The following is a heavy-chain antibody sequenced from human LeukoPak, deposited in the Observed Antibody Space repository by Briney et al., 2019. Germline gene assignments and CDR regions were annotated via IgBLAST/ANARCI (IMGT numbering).Heavy chain of an antibody. D-gene: IGHD4-17*01. J-gene: IGHJ4*02. CDR3: ARVVDHDYGDYYLDY. Sequence: GGSLRLSCAASGFTVSSNDMSWVRQAPGKGLECISVIYSGGSTDYADSVKGRLTISRDNSKNTLYLQMNSLRAKDTAVYYCARVVDHDYGDYYLDYWGQGTLVTVSS. V-gene: IGHV3-53*01. CDR2: IYSGGST. CDR1: GFTVSSND.